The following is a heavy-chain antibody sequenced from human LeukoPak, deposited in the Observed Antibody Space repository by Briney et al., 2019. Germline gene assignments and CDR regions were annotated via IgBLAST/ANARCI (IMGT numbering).Heavy chain of an antibody. CDR3: ARVGYYDFWSGYIRDAFDI. J-gene: IGHJ3*02. CDR1: GGSISSGDYY. D-gene: IGHD3-3*01. Sequence: SETLSLTCTVSGGSISSGDYYWSWIRQPPGKGLEWIGYIYYSGSTYYNPSLKSRVTISVDTSKNQFSLKLSSVTAADTAVYYCARVGYYDFWSGYIRDAFDIWGQGTMVTVSS. CDR2: IYYSGST. V-gene: IGHV4-30-4*02.